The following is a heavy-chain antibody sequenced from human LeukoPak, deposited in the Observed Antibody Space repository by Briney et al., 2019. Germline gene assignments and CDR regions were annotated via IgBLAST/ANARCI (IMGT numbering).Heavy chain of an antibody. CDR3: ARGYCSSTSCYLDY. V-gene: IGHV4-34*01. D-gene: IGHD2-2*01. J-gene: IGHJ4*02. CDR2: INHSGST. CDR1: GGSFSGYY. Sequence: SETLSLTCAVYGGSFSGYYWSWIRQPPGKGLERIGEINHSGSTNYNPSLKSRVTISVDTSKNQFSLKLSSVTAADTAVYYCARGYCSSTSCYLDYWGQGTLVTVSS.